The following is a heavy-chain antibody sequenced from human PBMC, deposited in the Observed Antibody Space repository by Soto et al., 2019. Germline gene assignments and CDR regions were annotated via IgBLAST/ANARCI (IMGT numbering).Heavy chain of an antibody. Sequence: PSETLSLTCTVSGGSITSNYWSWIRQPPGKGLEWIGYIYYSGSTNYNPSPKSRVTISADTSRNQFSLKLRSVTAADTAVYYCARDTRYYYGMDVWGQGTTVTVSS. D-gene: IGHD2-15*01. CDR2: IYYSGST. CDR3: ARDTRYYYGMDV. J-gene: IGHJ6*02. V-gene: IGHV4-59*01. CDR1: GGSITSNY.